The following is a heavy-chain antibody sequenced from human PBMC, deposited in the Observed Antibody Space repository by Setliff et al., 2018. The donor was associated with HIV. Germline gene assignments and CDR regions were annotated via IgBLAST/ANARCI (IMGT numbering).Heavy chain of an antibody. Sequence: SETLSLTCTVSGYSINSSHFWGWIRQPPGKGLEWVGSIYHSGNTHYNPSLKSRVTISVDTSKNQFSLKLSSVTAADTAVYYCARDKTYCNYSRRSRAGWYFDLWGRGTLVTVSS. J-gene: IGHJ2*01. D-gene: IGHD2-2*01. V-gene: IGHV4-38-2*02. CDR2: IYHSGNT. CDR3: ARDKTYCNYSRRSRAGWYFDL. CDR1: GYSINSSHF.